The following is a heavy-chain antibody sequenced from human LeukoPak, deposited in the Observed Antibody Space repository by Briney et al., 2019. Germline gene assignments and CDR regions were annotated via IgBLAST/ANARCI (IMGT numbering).Heavy chain of an antibody. CDR2: INPDGGGT. Sequence: ASVKVSCKTSGYTFTAYSIPWWGRAPEQGLEWMGWINPDGGGTNFAQKFQGRVTMTRDTSISTVNMELISPTSDDAAVYYCARASRWEQLDYWGQGALVTVSS. J-gene: IGHJ4*02. D-gene: IGHD1-26*01. CDR3: ARASRWEQLDY. V-gene: IGHV1-2*02. CDR1: GYTFTAYS.